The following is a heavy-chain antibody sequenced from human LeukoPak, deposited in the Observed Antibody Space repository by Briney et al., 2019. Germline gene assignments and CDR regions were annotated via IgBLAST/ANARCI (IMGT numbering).Heavy chain of an antibody. D-gene: IGHD3-22*01. CDR2: VIPIFGTA. Sequence: SVKVSCKASGGTFSSYAISWVRQAPGQGLEWMGRVIPIFGTANYAQKFQGRVTITADKSTSTAYMELSSLRSEDTAVYYCARLSDYYDSSGYYSQFDYWGQGTLVTVSS. CDR1: GGTFSSYA. CDR3: ARLSDYYDSSGYYSQFDY. V-gene: IGHV1-69*06. J-gene: IGHJ4*02.